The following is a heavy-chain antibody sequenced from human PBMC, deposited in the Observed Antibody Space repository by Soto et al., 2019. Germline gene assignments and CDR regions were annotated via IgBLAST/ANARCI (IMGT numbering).Heavy chain of an antibody. CDR1: SGSFSGYY. J-gene: IGHJ4*02. CDR2: ISQSGNT. D-gene: IGHD6-6*01. Sequence: SETLSLTCSIYSGSFSGYYWSWIRQPPGKGLEWIGEISQSGNTNYSPSLKSRVSISIDTSKKQFSLSLASVSAADTAVYYCARAPKVSGSSQTRPDFWGQGTLVTVSS. V-gene: IGHV4-34*01. CDR3: ARAPKVSGSSQTRPDF.